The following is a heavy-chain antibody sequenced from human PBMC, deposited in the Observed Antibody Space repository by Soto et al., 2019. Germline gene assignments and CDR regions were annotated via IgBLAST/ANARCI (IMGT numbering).Heavy chain of an antibody. J-gene: IGHJ4*02. CDR3: AKSLSASPNYVIDY. CDR1: GFPFSSYA. Sequence: EMQLLVSGGGLVQPGGSLRLSCAASGFPFSSYAMSWVRQAPGKGLEWVSGISGSGGLTYYADSVKGRFTISRDNAKNTLYLHMNSLIADDTAVSYCAKSLSASPNYVIDYRGQSTLVSVFS. V-gene: IGHV3-23*01. D-gene: IGHD3-16*01. CDR2: ISGSGGLT.